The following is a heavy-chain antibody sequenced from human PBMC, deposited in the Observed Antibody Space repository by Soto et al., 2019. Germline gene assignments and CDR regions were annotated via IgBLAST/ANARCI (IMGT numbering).Heavy chain of an antibody. V-gene: IGHV4-61*03. J-gene: IGHJ4*01. CDR2: AYYSGTT. Sequence: LAHTCTVADDYCIGADDYWSRIQQPLGKGLEWIGYAYYSGTTVYNPSLKSRVSISVDTSKKHVSLRLNSVTAADTAVYYCAVWSALTQYYFDSSGHGTLVSVSS. CDR1: DDYCIGADDY. D-gene: IGHD3-3*01. CDR3: AVWSALTQYYFDS.